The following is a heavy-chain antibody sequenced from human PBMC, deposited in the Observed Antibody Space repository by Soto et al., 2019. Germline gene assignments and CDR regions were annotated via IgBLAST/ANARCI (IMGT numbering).Heavy chain of an antibody. CDR2: IYYSGST. D-gene: IGHD3-3*01. CDR3: ARDRGLRFFDY. CDR1: GGSISSGGYY. J-gene: IGHJ4*02. V-gene: IGHV4-31*11. Sequence: SETLSLTCAVSGGSISSGGYYWSWIRQHPGKGLEWIGYIYYSGSTYYNPSLKSRVTISVDTSKNQFSLKLSSVTAADTAVYYCARDRGLRFFDYWGQGTLVTVS.